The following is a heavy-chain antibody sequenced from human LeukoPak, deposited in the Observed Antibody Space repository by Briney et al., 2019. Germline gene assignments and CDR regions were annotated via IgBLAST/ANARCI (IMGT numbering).Heavy chain of an antibody. CDR3: ANLALQDHLDY. J-gene: IGHJ4*02. V-gene: IGHV3-48*01. D-gene: IGHD4-11*01. Sequence: SGGSLRLSCAASGFTFSSYSMNWVRQAPGKGLEWVSYISSSRSTIYYADSVKGRFTISRDNSKNTLYLQMNSLRAEDTAVYYCANLALQDHLDYWGQGTLVTVSS. CDR2: ISSSRSTI. CDR1: GFTFSSYS.